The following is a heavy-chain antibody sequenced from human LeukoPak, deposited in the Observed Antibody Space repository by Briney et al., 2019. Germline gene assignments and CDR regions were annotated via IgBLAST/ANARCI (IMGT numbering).Heavy chain of an antibody. D-gene: IGHD4-17*01. V-gene: IGHV3-30-3*01. Sequence: GGSLRLSCAASGFTFSSYSMHWVRQAPGKGLEWVAVISSDGTNKYYADSVKGRFTISRDNSKSTLYLQMNSLTTEDTAVYYCARDPPNDYGDYSFDYWGQGTLVTVSS. CDR3: ARDPPNDYGDYSFDY. CDR2: ISSDGTNK. CDR1: GFTFSSYS. J-gene: IGHJ4*02.